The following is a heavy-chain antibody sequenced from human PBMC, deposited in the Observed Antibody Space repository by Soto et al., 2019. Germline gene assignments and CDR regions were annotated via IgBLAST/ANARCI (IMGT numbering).Heavy chain of an antibody. CDR3: ARDRGYDAHDYYYNAMDV. V-gene: IGHV3-21*01. CDR2: IRGFSPYT. CDR1: GFGFRTYT. J-gene: IGHJ6*02. Sequence: XVCLRLSCIACGFGFRTYTMNWVRQAPGKGLEWVSGIRGFSPYTFYAESVKGRFTISRDNAKNSLYLQMNSLRAEDTAVYYCARDRGYDAHDYYYNAMDVWGQGTTVTVSS. D-gene: IGHD3-10*01.